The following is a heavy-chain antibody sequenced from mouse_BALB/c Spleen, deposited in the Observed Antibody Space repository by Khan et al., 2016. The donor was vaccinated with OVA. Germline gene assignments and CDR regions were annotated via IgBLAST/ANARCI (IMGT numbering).Heavy chain of an antibody. CDR1: GFNIKDTY. V-gene: IGHV14-3*02. J-gene: IGHJ4*01. CDR2: IDPANGNT. D-gene: IGHD2-1*01. Sequence: VQLKQSGAELVKPGASVKLSCTASGFNIKDTYMHWVKQRPEQGLEWIGRIDPANGNTKYDPKFQGKATITADTSSNTAYLQLSSLTSEDTAVYYCARDGNFFDAMDYWGQGTSVTVSS. CDR3: ARDGNFFDAMDY.